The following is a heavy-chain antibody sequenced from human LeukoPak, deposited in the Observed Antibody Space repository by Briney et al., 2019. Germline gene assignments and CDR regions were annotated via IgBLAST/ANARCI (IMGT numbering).Heavy chain of an antibody. Sequence: GRSLRLSCAASGFTFSSYAMHWVRQAPGKGLEWVAVISYDGSNKYYADSVKGRFTISRDNSKNTLYLQMNSLRAEDTAVYYCARNSGSYHSELDYWGQGTLVTVSS. J-gene: IGHJ4*02. CDR3: ARNSGSYHSELDY. D-gene: IGHD3-10*01. CDR1: GFTFSSYA. V-gene: IGHV3-30*01. CDR2: ISYDGSNK.